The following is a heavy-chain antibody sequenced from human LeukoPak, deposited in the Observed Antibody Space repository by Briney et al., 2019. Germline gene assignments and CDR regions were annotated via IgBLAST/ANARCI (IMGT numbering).Heavy chain of an antibody. D-gene: IGHD5-12*01. CDR3: ARHGFSGYDTPSFDY. V-gene: IGHV4-59*08. Sequence: PSETLSLTCTVSGGSISSYYWSWIRQPPGKGLEWIGHIYYSGSTNYNPSLKSRVTISVDTSKSQFSLNLSSVTAADTAVYYCARHGFSGYDTPSFDYWGQGTLVTVSS. CDR1: GGSISSYY. CDR2: IYYSGST. J-gene: IGHJ4*02.